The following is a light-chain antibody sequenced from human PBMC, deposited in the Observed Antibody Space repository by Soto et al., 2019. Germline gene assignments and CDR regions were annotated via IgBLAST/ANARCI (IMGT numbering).Light chain of an antibody. CDR1: QSVSSN. J-gene: IGKJ5*01. CDR2: GAS. V-gene: IGKV3-15*01. Sequence: QSPSTVSVSPGERATLPCRASQSVSSNLAWYQQKPGQAPRLLIYGASTRATGIPARFSGSGSGTEFTLTISSLQSEDFAVYYCQQYNNWPPITFGQGTRLEIK. CDR3: QQYNNWPPIT.